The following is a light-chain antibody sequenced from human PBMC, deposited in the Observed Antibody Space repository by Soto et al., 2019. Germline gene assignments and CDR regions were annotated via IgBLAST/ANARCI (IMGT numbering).Light chain of an antibody. Sequence: QSVLTQPPSVSAAPGQKVTISCSGSSSNIGNNYVSWYQQLPGTAPKLLIYENNKRPSGIPDRFSGSKSGTSATLGITGPQTGDEADYYCGTWDSSLSARFGGGTKLTVL. J-gene: IGLJ2*01. CDR3: GTWDSSLSAR. V-gene: IGLV1-51*02. CDR2: ENN. CDR1: SSNIGNNY.